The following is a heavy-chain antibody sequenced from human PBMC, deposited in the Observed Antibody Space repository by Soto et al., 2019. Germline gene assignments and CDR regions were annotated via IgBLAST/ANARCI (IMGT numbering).Heavy chain of an antibody. CDR1: GYSFTNYY. CDR2: INPSGGTT. V-gene: IGHV1-46*01. J-gene: IGHJ4*02. D-gene: IGHD5-12*01. CDR3: ARDGATMGSYYLDY. Sequence: QMQLVQSGAEVKKPGASVKVSCKASGYSFTNYYMHWVRQAPGQGLEWMGIINPSGGTTRYARKFQGRITMTSDTSTSTVYMEVSSLSSEDTAVYYCARDGATMGSYYLDYWGRGTLVTVSS.